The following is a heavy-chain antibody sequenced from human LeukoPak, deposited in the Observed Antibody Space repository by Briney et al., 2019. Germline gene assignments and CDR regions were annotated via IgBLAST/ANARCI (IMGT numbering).Heavy chain of an antibody. V-gene: IGHV3-23*01. Sequence: GGSPRLSCTASGFTFSSYAMAWVRQPPGKGLECVSVISGIGTTTYYADSVKGRFTISRDNSKNTLFLQMNSLRVEDTATYYCTKKGTTSVTDWFDPWGQGTLVTVSS. CDR2: ISGIGTTT. D-gene: IGHD4-17*01. CDR3: TKKGTTSVTDWFDP. CDR1: GFTFSSYA. J-gene: IGHJ5*02.